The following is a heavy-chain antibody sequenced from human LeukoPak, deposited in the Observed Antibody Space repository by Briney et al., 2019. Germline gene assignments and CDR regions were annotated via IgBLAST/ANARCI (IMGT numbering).Heavy chain of an antibody. Sequence: SGGSLRLSCAASGFTFSSYSMNWVRQAPGKGLEWVSSISSSSSYIYYAGSVKGRFTISRDNAKNSLYLQMNSLRAEDTAVYYCAKGTDYSDYLDYWGQGTLVTVSS. D-gene: IGHD4-11*01. J-gene: IGHJ4*02. CDR2: ISSSSSYI. CDR3: AKGTDYSDYLDY. V-gene: IGHV3-21*04. CDR1: GFTFSSYS.